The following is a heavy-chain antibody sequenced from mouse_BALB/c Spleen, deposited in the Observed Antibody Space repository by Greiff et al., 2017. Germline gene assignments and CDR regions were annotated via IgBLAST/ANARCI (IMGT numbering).Heavy chain of an antibody. CDR3: ARLELRYWYFDV. V-gene: IGHV5-9*03. Sequence: VMLVESGGGLVKPGGSLKLSCAASGFTFSSYTMSWVRQTPEKRLEWVATISSDGGNTYYPDSVKGRFTISRDNAKNNLYLQMSSLRSEDTALYYCARLELRYWYFDVWGAGTTVTVSS. J-gene: IGHJ1*01. CDR1: GFTFSSYT. D-gene: IGHD1-1*01. CDR2: ISSDGGNT.